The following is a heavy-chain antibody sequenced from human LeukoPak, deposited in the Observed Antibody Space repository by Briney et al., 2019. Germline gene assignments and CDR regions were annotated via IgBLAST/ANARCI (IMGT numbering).Heavy chain of an antibody. CDR2: IYYSGST. CDR1: GGSISSYY. V-gene: IGHV4-59*01. D-gene: IGHD2-15*01. Sequence: SETLSLTCTVSGGSISSYYWSWIRQPPGKGLEWIGYIYYSGSTNYNPSLKSRVTISVDPSKNQFSLKLSSVPAADTAVYYCARGVLVVVGNPAGWFDPWGQGTLVTVSS. CDR3: ARGVLVVVGNPAGWFDP. J-gene: IGHJ5*02.